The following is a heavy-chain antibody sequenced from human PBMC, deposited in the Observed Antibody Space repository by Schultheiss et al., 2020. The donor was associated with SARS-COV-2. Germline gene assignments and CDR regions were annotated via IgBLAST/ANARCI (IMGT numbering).Heavy chain of an antibody. CDR2: INPSSGAT. V-gene: IGHV1-2*02. D-gene: IGHD5-12*01. CDR3: ARMEATSYYYYYGMDV. J-gene: IGHJ6*02. Sequence: ASVKVSCKASGYTFTDYYMHWVRQAPGQGLEWMGWINPSSGATKYAQKFQGRVTMTTDTSTSTAYMELRSLRSDDTAVYYCARMEATSYYYYYGMDVWGQGTTVTVSS. CDR1: GYTFTDYY.